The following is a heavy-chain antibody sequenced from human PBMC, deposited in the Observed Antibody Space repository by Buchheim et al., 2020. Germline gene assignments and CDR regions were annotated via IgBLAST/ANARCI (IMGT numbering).Heavy chain of an antibody. Sequence: QVQLVQSGAEVKKPGSSVKVSCKASGGSFSDNGLSWVRQAPGQGLEWTGGIIPIFGTANYAQKFQGRVTITADKSTNTAYMELSSLRSEDTAVYYCARQYSSSPLDSYFVYWGQGTL. D-gene: IGHD6-6*01. V-gene: IGHV1-69*06. CDR2: IIPIFGTA. CDR3: ARQYSSSPLDSYFVY. CDR1: GGSFSDNG. J-gene: IGHJ4*02.